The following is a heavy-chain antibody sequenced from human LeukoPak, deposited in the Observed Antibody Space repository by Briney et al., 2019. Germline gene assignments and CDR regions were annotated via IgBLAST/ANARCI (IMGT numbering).Heavy chain of an antibody. CDR3: AKDTGYYYDSSNYLGY. J-gene: IGHJ4*02. Sequence: GGSLRLSCAASGFTFSSYGMSWVRQAPGKGLKWVSGISESGAITHYADSVKGRFTISRDNSKTTVFLQMNSLRAEDTALYYCAKDTGYYYDSSNYLGYWGQGTLVTVSS. CDR1: GFTFSSYG. D-gene: IGHD3-22*01. V-gene: IGHV3-23*01. CDR2: ISESGAIT.